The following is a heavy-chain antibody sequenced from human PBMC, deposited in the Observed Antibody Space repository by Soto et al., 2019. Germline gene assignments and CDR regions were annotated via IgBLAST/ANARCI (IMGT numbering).Heavy chain of an antibody. CDR1: GGSISSSSYY. Sequence: QLHLQESGPGLVKPSETLSLTCTVSGGSISSSSYYWGWIRQPPGKGLEWIGNVYYGGSTYYNPSLKSRVTISVETSKSQFSLKLSSVTAADTAVYYCAGGDNYHSSGYYFYYYTMDVWGQGTTVTVSS. CDR3: AGGDNYHSSGYYFYYYTMDV. J-gene: IGHJ6*02. CDR2: VYYGGST. D-gene: IGHD3-22*01. V-gene: IGHV4-39*01.